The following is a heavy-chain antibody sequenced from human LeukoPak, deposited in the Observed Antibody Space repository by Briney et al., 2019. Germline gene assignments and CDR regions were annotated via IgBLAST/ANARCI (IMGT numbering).Heavy chain of an antibody. V-gene: IGHV5-51*01. CDR1: GYSFTNHW. Sequence: GESLKISCKGSGYSFTNHWIGWLRQMPGKGLEWMGIIYPDDSDTRYNPSFQGQVTMSADKSINTAYLQWSSLQPSDTAMYYCARQGTYSGSSSGPDYWGQGPLVTVSS. CDR2: IYPDDSDT. D-gene: IGHD1-26*01. J-gene: IGHJ4*02. CDR3: ARQGTYSGSSSGPDY.